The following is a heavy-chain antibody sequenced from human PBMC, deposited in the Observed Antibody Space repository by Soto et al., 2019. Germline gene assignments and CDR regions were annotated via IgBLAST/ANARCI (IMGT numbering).Heavy chain of an antibody. Sequence: SETLSLTCTVSGGSISGYYWSWIRQPPGKGLEWIGYIHYSGYSNYNPSLKSRVTISVDTSRSQFSLKLSSVTAADTAVYYCARDPMTTVSWFDPWGQGTLVTVS. CDR3: ARDPMTTVSWFDP. J-gene: IGHJ5*02. V-gene: IGHV4-59*01. CDR1: GGSISGYY. CDR2: IHYSGYS. D-gene: IGHD4-17*01.